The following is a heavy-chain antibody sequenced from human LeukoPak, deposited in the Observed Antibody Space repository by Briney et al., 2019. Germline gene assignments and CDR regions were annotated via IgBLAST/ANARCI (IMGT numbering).Heavy chain of an antibody. CDR1: GDSVSSNSAA. CDR2: TYYRSKWYN. D-gene: IGHD2-2*01. V-gene: IGHV6-1*01. J-gene: IGHJ5*02. Sequence: SQTLSLTCAISGDSVSSNSAAWNWIRQSPSRGLEWLGRTYYRSKWYNNYAISVKSRITINPDTSKNQFSLQLNSVTPEDTAVYYCASDFCSSSNCPNNWIDPWGQGTLVTVSS. CDR3: ASDFCSSSNCPNNWIDP.